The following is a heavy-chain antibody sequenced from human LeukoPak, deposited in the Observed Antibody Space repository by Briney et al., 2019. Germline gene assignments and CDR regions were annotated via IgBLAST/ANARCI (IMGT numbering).Heavy chain of an antibody. J-gene: IGHJ1*01. Sequence: GGSLRLSCAASGFSFSTYAISWVRQAPGKGLEWVSCISTTSSYIFYADSVRGRFTISRDNAKNSLYLQMNSLRAEDTAVYYCARDSELGSYAEYFQHWGQGTLVTVSS. V-gene: IGHV3-21*01. CDR3: ARDSELGSYAEYFQH. CDR2: ISTTSSYI. CDR1: GFSFSTYA. D-gene: IGHD1-26*01.